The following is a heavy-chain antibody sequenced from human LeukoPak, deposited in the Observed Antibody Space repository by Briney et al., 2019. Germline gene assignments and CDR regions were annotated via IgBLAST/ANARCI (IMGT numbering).Heavy chain of an antibody. CDR1: GGSISSYY. Sequence: SETLSLTCTVSGGSISSYYWSWIRQPPGKGLEWIGYIYYSGSTNYNPSLKSRVTISVDTSKNQFSLKLSSVTAADTAVYYCARGRRNYDFWSGYLGERGNDYWGQGTLVTVSS. CDR2: IYYSGST. CDR3: ARGRRNYDFWSGYLGERGNDY. D-gene: IGHD3-3*01. J-gene: IGHJ4*02. V-gene: IGHV4-59*12.